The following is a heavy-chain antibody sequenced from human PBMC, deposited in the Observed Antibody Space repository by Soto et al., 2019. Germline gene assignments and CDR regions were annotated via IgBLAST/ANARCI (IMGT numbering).Heavy chain of an antibody. D-gene: IGHD3-10*01. CDR1: GGSISSSNW. V-gene: IGHV4-4*02. J-gene: IGHJ4*02. CDR2: IYHSGST. Sequence: PSETLSLTCAVSGGSISSSNWWNWVRQPPGKGLEWIGEIYHSGSTNYNPSLKSRVTISVDTSKNQFSLKLSSVTAADTAVYYCARAPRGNYGYPSYFDYWGQGTLVTVSS. CDR3: ARAPRGNYGYPSYFDY.